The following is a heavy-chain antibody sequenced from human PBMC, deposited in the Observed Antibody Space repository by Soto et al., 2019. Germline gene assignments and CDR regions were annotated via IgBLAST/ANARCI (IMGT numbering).Heavy chain of an antibody. CDR3: AHSTYSSSWYGDAFDI. D-gene: IGHD6-13*01. CDR1: GFSLSTRRVG. CDR2: IHWDDDK. Sequence: QITLKESGPTLVKPTQTLTLTCTFSGFSLSTRRVGVSWIRQPPGKALEWLALIHWDDDKRYSPSLKSRLTITKDTSKNQVVLTMTNMGPVDTATYYCAHSTYSSSWYGDAFDIWGQGTMVTVSS. V-gene: IGHV2-5*02. J-gene: IGHJ3*02.